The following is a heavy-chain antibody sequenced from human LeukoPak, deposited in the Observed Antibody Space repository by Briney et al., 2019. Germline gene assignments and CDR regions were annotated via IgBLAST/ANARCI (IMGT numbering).Heavy chain of an antibody. J-gene: IGHJ4*02. CDR3: ASPPTVTTFDS. CDR1: GFTFSSYS. Sequence: GGSLRLSCAASGFTFSSYSMNWVRQAPGKGLEWVSSISSSSSYINYADSVRGRFTISRDNAKNSLFLQMDSLRGEDTAVYYCASPPTVTTFDSWGQGTLVTVSS. V-gene: IGHV3-21*01. D-gene: IGHD4-11*01. CDR2: ISSSSSYI.